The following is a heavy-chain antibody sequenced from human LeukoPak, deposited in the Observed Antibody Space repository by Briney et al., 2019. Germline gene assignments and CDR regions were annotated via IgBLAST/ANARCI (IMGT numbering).Heavy chain of an antibody. CDR3: ARRYCSSTSCTLDY. J-gene: IGHJ4*02. D-gene: IGHD2-2*01. V-gene: IGHV3-48*03. Sequence: QSGGSLRLSCAASGFTFSTYEMNWLRQAPGRGLEWVSYISSGGSTTYYADSVKGRLTISRDNAKNSLYLQMNNLRGDDTAVYYCARRYCSSTSCTLDYWGQGTQVTVSS. CDR1: GFTFSTYE. CDR2: ISSGGSTT.